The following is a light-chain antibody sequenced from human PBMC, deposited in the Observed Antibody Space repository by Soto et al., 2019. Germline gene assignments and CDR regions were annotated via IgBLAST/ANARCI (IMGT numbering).Light chain of an antibody. V-gene: IGKV1-12*01. CDR1: QDISSW. J-gene: IGKJ5*01. CDR3: QQANRFPIT. CDR2: TTS. Sequence: DIQMTQSPSFVSASVGDRVTVTCRASQDISSWLAWYQQKPGKAPKLLIYTTSTLGSGVPSRFSGSRSGTEFALTISGLQPEDFATDYCQQANRFPITFGQGTRLEIK.